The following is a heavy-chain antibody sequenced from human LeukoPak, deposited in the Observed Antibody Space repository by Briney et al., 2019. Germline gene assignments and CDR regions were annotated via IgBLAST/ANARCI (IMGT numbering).Heavy chain of an antibody. CDR3: AKDRGSSWYLYYFDD. J-gene: IGHJ4*02. V-gene: IGHV3-30*18. Sequence: PGRSLRLSCAAAGFTFSSYGMHWVRQAPGKGLEWVAIISYDGSDKYYADSVKGRFTISRDNSKNTLYLQMNSLRTEDTAVYYCAKDRGSSWYLYYFDDWGQGTLVTVSS. CDR1: GFTFSSYG. D-gene: IGHD6-13*01. CDR2: ISYDGSDK.